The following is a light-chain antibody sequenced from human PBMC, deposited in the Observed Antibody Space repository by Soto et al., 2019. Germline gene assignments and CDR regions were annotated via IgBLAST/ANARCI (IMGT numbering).Light chain of an antibody. CDR3: QQYGTTRIT. V-gene: IGKV3-20*01. J-gene: IGKJ5*01. Sequence: EIVLTQSPGTLSLSPGERATLSCRASQSVSNSYLAWYQQKPGQAPRLLMYGASNRATGIPDRFSGSGSETDFTLTISRLEPEYFAVYYCQQYGTTRITFGQGTRLEIK. CDR2: GAS. CDR1: QSVSNSY.